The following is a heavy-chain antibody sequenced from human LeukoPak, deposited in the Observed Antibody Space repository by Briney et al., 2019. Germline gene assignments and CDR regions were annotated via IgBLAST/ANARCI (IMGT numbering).Heavy chain of an antibody. CDR2: ISYDGSNK. V-gene: IGHV3-30*04. D-gene: IGHD4-23*01. J-gene: IGHJ4*02. CDR3: ARDFRGDYGGNSIGY. CDR1: GFTFSSYE. Sequence: GGSLRLSCAASGFTFSSYEMNWVRQAPGKGLEWVAVISYDGSNKYYADSVKGRFTISRDNSKNTLYLQMNSLRAEDTAVYYCARDFRGDYGGNSIGYWGQGTLVTVSS.